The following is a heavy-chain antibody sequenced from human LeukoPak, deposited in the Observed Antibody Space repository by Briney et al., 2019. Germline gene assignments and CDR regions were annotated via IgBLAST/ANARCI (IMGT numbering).Heavy chain of an antibody. V-gene: IGHV1-2*02. Sequence: GASVKVSCKASGYTFTGYYMHWVRQAPGQGLEWMGWINPNSGGTNYAQKFQGRVTMTRDTSISTAYMELSRLRSDDTAVYYCARHNPEGSSWYSYYCDYWGQGTLVTVSS. CDR1: GYTFTGYY. CDR2: INPNSGGT. CDR3: ARHNPEGSSWYSYYCDY. D-gene: IGHD6-13*01. J-gene: IGHJ4*02.